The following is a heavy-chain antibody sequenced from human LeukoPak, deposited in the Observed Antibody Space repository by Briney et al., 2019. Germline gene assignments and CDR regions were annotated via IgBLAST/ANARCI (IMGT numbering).Heavy chain of an antibody. D-gene: IGHD1-26*01. J-gene: IGHJ3*02. Sequence: SETLSLTCTVSGGSISSGGYYWSWIRQPPGKGLEWIGYIYHSGSTYYNPSLKSRVTISIDTSKNQFSLELSSVTATDTAVYFCATNRVGTYDRPFDIWGQGTMVTVSS. CDR3: ATNRVGTYDRPFDI. V-gene: IGHV4-30-2*01. CDR1: GGSISSGGYY. CDR2: IYHSGST.